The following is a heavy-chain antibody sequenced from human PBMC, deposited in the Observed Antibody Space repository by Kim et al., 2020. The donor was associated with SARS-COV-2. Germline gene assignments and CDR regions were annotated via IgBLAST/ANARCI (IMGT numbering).Heavy chain of an antibody. J-gene: IGHJ6*02. D-gene: IGHD1-1*01. CDR1: GGSFSGYY. V-gene: IGHV4-34*01. CDR2: INHSGST. CDR3: ARGPCRRGATGKTYYYYGMDV. Sequence: SETLSLTCAVYGGSFSGYYWSWIRQPPGKGLEWIGEINHSGSTNYNPSLKSRVTISVDTSKNQFSLKLSSVTAADTAVYYCARGPCRRGATGKTYYYYGMDVWGQGTTVTVSS.